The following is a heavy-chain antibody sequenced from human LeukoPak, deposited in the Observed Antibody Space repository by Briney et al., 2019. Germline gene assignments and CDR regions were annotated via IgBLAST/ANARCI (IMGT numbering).Heavy chain of an antibody. CDR1: GFTFSSFG. CDR3: ARARKTYDESGYSALDH. J-gene: IGHJ4*02. CDR2: LWYNGINK. V-gene: IGHV3-33*01. D-gene: IGHD3-3*01. Sequence: GGSLRLSCTASGFTFSSFGMHWVRQAPGKGLEWVASLWYNGINKYYADSVKGRFTISRDNSKNTLYLQMDSLRAEDTAMFYCARARKTYDESGYSALDHWGQGTLVTVSS.